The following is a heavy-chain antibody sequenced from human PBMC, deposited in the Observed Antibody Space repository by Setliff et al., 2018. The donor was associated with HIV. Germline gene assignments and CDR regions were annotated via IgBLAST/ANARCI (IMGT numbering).Heavy chain of an antibody. J-gene: IGHJ1*01. D-gene: IGHD3-10*01. CDR2: ISYSGKT. CDR3: ASTYYYGSLHFQD. CDR1: GVPTSASTYY. Sequence: SETLSLTCTVSGVPTSASTYYWGWIRQPPGKGLDWIGYISYSGKTYYNPSLKSRVTISVDTSKNQFSLKLSSVTAADTAVYYCASTYYYGSLHFQDWGQGTLVTVSS. V-gene: IGHV4-39*07.